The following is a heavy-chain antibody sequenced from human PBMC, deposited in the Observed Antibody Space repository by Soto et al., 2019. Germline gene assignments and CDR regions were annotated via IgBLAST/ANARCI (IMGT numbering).Heavy chain of an antibody. V-gene: IGHV3-23*01. CDR2: LSGSGGNT. Sequence: DVQLLESGGGLVQPGGSLRLSCAASGFSFSSYAMSWVRQAPGKGLEWVSTLSGSGGNTYYAGSVKGRFTSSRDNSRNALYLQMHSLNAENTAIYDCANGVAYNNGWYNKFDYGGQGTLVTVSS. D-gene: IGHD6-19*01. CDR3: ANGVAYNNGWYNKFDY. CDR1: GFSFSSYA. J-gene: IGHJ4*02.